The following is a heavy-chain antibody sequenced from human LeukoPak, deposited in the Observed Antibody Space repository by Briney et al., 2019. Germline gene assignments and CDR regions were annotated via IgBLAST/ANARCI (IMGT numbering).Heavy chain of an antibody. D-gene: IGHD3-22*01. CDR1: GFTFSSYG. V-gene: IGHV3-23*01. CDR3: AKAYGTNGYYQLPIDF. Sequence: GGSLRLSCAASGFTFSSYGMSWVRQAPGKGLEWVSAISGSGGSTYYADSVKGRFTTSRDNSKNTLYLQLNSLRAEDTAIYYCAKAYGTNGYYQLPIDFWGQGTLVTVSS. CDR2: ISGSGGST. J-gene: IGHJ4*02.